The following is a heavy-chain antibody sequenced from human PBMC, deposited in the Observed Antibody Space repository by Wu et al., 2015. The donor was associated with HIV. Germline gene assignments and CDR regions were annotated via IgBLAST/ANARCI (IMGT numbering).Heavy chain of an antibody. V-gene: IGHV1-2*02. J-gene: IGHJ4*02. D-gene: IGHD2-2*01. CDR3: ARDRCRTSCPQQFDY. CDR2: INPNSGGT. CDR1: GYTFTGYY. Sequence: QVQLVQSGAEVKKPGASVKVSCKASGYTFTGYYMHWVRQAPGQGLEWMGWINPNSGGTNYAQKFQGRVTMTRDTSISTAYMELSRLRSDDTAVYYCARDRCRTSCPQQFDYWGQGTLVTVSS.